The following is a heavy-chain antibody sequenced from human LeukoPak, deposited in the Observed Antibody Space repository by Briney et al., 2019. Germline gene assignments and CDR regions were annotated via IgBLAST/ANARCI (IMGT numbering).Heavy chain of an antibody. V-gene: IGHV3-30-3*01. CDR3: ARDLSGYCSGGSCAYYYYSMDV. Sequence: GGSLRLSCAASGFTFSSYAMHWVRQAPGKGLEWVAVISYDGSNKYYADSVKGRFTISRDNSKNTLYLQMNSLRAEDTAVYYCARDLSGYCSGGSCAYYYYSMDVWGQGTTVTVSS. J-gene: IGHJ6*02. CDR2: ISYDGSNK. D-gene: IGHD2-15*01. CDR1: GFTFSSYA.